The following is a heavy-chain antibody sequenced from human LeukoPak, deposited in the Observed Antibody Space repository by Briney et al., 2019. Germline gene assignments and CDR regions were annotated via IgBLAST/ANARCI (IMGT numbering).Heavy chain of an antibody. Sequence: ASETLSLTCTVSGGSISSYYWSWIRQPPGKGLEWIGYIYYSGSTNYNPSLKSRVTIAVDKSKNQFSLKLSSVTAADTAVYYCARTGYSSGWSPTYGMDVWGQGTTVTVSS. CDR3: ARTGYSSGWSPTYGMDV. CDR2: IYYSGST. D-gene: IGHD6-19*01. V-gene: IGHV4-59*01. CDR1: GGSISSYY. J-gene: IGHJ6*02.